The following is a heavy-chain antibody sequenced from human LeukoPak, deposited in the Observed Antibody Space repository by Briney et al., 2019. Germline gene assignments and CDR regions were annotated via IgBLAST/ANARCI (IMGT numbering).Heavy chain of an antibody. CDR1: GYTYADYF. D-gene: IGHD3-22*01. CDR2: INANSGGT. Sequence: ASVKVSCKASGYTYADYFIHWVRQAPGQGLEYMGRINANSGGTNYAQKFQGRVTMTRDTSISTAYMELSRLRSDDTAVYYCARAGVGVSYYYDSSGYDWGQGTLVTVSS. J-gene: IGHJ4*02. CDR3: ARAGVGVSYYYDSSGYD. V-gene: IGHV1-2*06.